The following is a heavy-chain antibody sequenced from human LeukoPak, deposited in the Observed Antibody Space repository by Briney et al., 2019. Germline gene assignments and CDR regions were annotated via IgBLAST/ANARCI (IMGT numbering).Heavy chain of an antibody. CDR1: GFTFSSYW. V-gene: IGHV3-74*01. CDR2: IDRDGSRI. J-gene: IGHJ4*02. Sequence: PGGSLRLSCAVSGFTFSSYWMHWVRQAPGKGLVWVSRIDRDGSRINYADSVKGRFTISRDNGKNTLFLQMNSLRAEDTAVYYCATVRGCGGDCYYLDYWGQGTLVTVSA. CDR3: ATVRGCGGDCYYLDY. D-gene: IGHD2-21*02.